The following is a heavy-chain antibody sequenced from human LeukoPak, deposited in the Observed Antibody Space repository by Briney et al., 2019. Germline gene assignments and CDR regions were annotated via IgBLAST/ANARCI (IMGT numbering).Heavy chain of an antibody. V-gene: IGHV3-66*01. J-gene: IGHJ4*02. Sequence: GGSLRLSCAASGFTVRSNYMNWVRQAPGKGLEWVSVIYSGGSTYYADSVKGRFTISRDNSKNTLYLQMNSLRAEDTAVYYCARVRSGWYEDYWGQGILVTVSS. CDR1: GFTVRSNY. CDR3: ARVRSGWYEDY. D-gene: IGHD6-19*01. CDR2: IYSGGST.